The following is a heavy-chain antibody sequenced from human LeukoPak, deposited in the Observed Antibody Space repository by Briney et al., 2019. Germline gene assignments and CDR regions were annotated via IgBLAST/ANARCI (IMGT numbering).Heavy chain of an antibody. V-gene: IGHV3-53*05. CDR3: AGDPPLNY. Sequence: GGSLRLSCAASGFTVSSHYMSWVRQAPGKGLEWVSLIYSGDNTNYADYVKGRFTISRDNSKNTLYLQMNSLRAEDTAVYYCAGDPPLNYWGQGTLVAVSS. J-gene: IGHJ4*02. CDR2: IYSGDNT. CDR1: GFTVSSHY.